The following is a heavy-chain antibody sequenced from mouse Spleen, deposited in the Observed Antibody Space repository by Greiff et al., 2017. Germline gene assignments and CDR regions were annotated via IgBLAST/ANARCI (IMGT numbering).Heavy chain of an antibody. V-gene: IGHV14-4*01. CDR2: IDPENGDT. CDR1: GFNIKDDY. Sequence: VQLKESGAELVRPGASVKLSCTASGFNIKDDYMHWVKQRPEQGLEWIGWIDPENGDTEYASKFQGKATITADTSSNTAYLQLSSLTSEDTAVYYCTTNYDLDYWGQGTTLTVSS. CDR3: TTNYDLDY. D-gene: IGHD2-4*01. J-gene: IGHJ2*01.